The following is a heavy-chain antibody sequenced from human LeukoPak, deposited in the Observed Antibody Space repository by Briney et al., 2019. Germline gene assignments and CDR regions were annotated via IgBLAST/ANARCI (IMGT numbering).Heavy chain of an antibody. CDR2: IKQDGSEK. CDR1: GFTFSSYW. CDR3: ARIRGIAAAGDY. V-gene: IGHV3-7*04. D-gene: IGHD6-13*01. Sequence: GGSLRLSCAAAGFTFSSYWMSWVRQPPGKGLEWVANIKQDGSEKYYVDSVKGRFTISRDNAKNSLYLQMNSLTAEDTAVYYCARIRGIAAAGDYWGQGTLVTVSS. J-gene: IGHJ4*02.